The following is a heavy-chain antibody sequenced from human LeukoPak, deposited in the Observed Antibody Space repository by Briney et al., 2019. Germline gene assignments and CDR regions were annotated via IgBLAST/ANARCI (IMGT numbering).Heavy chain of an antibody. J-gene: IGHJ3*02. D-gene: IGHD2-15*01. CDR1: GGTFSSYA. CDR3: ARVGLGYCSGGSCSWGDDAFDI. V-gene: IGHV1-69*01. CDR2: IIPIFGTA. Sequence: ASVKVSCKASGGTFSSYAISWVRQAPGQGLEWMGGIIPIFGTANYAQKFQGRVTITADEPTSTAYMELSSLRSEDTAVYYCARVGLGYCSGGSCSWGDDAFDIWGQGTMVTVSS.